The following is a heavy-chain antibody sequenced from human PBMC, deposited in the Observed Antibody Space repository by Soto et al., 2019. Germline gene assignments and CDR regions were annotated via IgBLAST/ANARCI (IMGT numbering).Heavy chain of an antibody. D-gene: IGHD1-1*01. J-gene: IGHJ6*02. V-gene: IGHV4-61*08. CDR2: IYYSGST. CDR1: GGSISSGGYY. CDR3: ARDRDWNHPGPGVMDV. Sequence: SETLSLTCTVSGGSISSGGYYWSWIRQHPGKGLEWIGYIYYSGSTYYNPSLKSRVTISVDTSKNQFSLKLSSVTAADTAVYYCARDRDWNHPGPGVMDVWGQGTTVTVSS.